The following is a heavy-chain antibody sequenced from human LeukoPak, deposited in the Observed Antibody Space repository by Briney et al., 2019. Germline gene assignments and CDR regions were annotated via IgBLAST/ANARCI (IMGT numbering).Heavy chain of an antibody. CDR3: ARGRCSGGSCYPRFDP. CDR1: GYTFTSYG. V-gene: IGHV1-18*01. CDR2: ISAYNGNT. J-gene: IGHJ5*02. D-gene: IGHD2-15*01. Sequence: ASVKVSCKASGYTFTSYGISWVRQAPGQGLEWMGWISAYNGNTNYAQKLQGRVTMTTEPSTSTAYMELRSLRSDDTAVYYCARGRCSGGSCYPRFDPWGQGTLVTVSS.